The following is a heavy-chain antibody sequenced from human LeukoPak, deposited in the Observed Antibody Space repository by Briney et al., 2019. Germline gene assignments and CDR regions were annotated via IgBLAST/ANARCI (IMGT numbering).Heavy chain of an antibody. CDR3: ARVGDGYTDDY. CDR1: GGSISSYY. Sequence: SETLSLTCTVSGGSISSYYWSWIRQPPGKGLEWIGYIYYSGSTNYNPSLKSRVTISVDTSKNQFSLKLSSVTAADTAVYYCARVGDGYTDDYWGQGTLVTVSS. D-gene: IGHD5-24*01. V-gene: IGHV4-59*01. CDR2: IYYSGST. J-gene: IGHJ4*02.